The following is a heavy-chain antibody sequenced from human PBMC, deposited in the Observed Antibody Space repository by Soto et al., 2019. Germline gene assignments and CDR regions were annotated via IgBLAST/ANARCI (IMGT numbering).Heavy chain of an antibody. Sequence: PSETLSLTCTVSGGSISSYYWSWIRQPPGKGLEWIGYIYYSGSTNYNPSLKSRVTVSVDTPKNQFSLKLSSVTAADTAVYYCARFQAVAGMHDYYYYYGMDVWGQGTTVTVSS. CDR2: IYYSGST. V-gene: IGHV4-59*01. CDR1: GGSISSYY. CDR3: ARFQAVAGMHDYYYYYGMDV. J-gene: IGHJ6*02. D-gene: IGHD6-19*01.